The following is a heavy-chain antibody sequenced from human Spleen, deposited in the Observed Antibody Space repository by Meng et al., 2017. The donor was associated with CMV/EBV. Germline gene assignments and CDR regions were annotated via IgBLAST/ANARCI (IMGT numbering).Heavy chain of an antibody. CDR1: GGSVSSGSYY. J-gene: IGHJ4*02. V-gene: IGHV4-61*01. Sequence: SDTLSLTCTVSGGSVSSGSYYWSWIRQPPGKGLEWIGYINFSGSTNYNPSLKSRVTISGDTYKKQFSLKLSSVTAADTAVYYCVRDNYDSSGPGVDYWGQGTLVTVSS. CDR3: VRDNYDSSGPGVDY. CDR2: INFSGST. D-gene: IGHD3-22*01.